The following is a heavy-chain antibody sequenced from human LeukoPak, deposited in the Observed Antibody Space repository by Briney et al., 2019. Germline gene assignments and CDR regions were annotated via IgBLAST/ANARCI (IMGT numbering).Heavy chain of an antibody. J-gene: IGHJ4*02. V-gene: IGHV4-61*08. Sequence: SETLSLTCTVSGGSISSGGYYWSWIRQHPGKGLEWIGYIYYSGSTNYNPSLKSRVTISVDTSKNQFSLKLSSVTAADTAVYYCARNPYGDYVAVDYWGQGTLVTVSS. D-gene: IGHD4-17*01. CDR2: IYYSGST. CDR3: ARNPYGDYVAVDY. CDR1: GGSISSGGYY.